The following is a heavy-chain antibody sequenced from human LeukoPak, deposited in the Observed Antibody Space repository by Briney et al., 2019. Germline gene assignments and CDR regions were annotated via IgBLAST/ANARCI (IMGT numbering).Heavy chain of an antibody. CDR1: GGSISSYY. J-gene: IGHJ4*02. V-gene: IGHV4-59*08. CDR2: IYYSGST. D-gene: IGHD6-19*01. Sequence: SETLSLTCTVSGGSISSYYWSWIRQPPGKGLEWIGYIYYSGSTNYNPSLKSRVTISVDTSKNQFSLKLSSVTAADTAVYYCASLSSGWYYFDYWGQGTLVTVSS. CDR3: ASLSSGWYYFDY.